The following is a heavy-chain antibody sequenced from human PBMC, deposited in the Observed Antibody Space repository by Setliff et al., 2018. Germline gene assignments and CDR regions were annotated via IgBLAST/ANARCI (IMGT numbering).Heavy chain of an antibody. Sequence: GASVKVSCKASGGGLNNYAVAWVRQATGQGLEWMGGMNPNNGNTGYAQKFQGRVTMTRNTSISTAYMELSSLRSEDTAVYYCARTYSSSWYYYYGMDVWGQGTTVTVSS. CDR1: GGGLNNYA. V-gene: IGHV1-8*01. CDR2: MNPNNGNT. J-gene: IGHJ6*02. CDR3: ARTYSSSWYYYYGMDV. D-gene: IGHD6-13*01.